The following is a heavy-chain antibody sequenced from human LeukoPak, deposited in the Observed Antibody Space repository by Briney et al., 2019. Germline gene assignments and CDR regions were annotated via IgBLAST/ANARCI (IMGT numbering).Heavy chain of an antibody. CDR3: AKDWDRGEYYYYYYMDV. Sequence: PGGSLRLSCAASGFTFSSYGMHWVRQAPGKGLEWVSVIWYDGSNKYYVDSVKGRFTISRDDSKNTLYLQMNSLRAEDTAVYYCAKDWDRGEYYYYYYMDVWGKGTTVTVSS. V-gene: IGHV3-33*06. CDR1: GFTFSSYG. D-gene: IGHD3-10*01. CDR2: IWYDGSNK. J-gene: IGHJ6*03.